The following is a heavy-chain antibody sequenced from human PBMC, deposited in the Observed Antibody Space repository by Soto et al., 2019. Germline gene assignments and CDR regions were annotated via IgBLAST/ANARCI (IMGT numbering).Heavy chain of an antibody. CDR1: GFTFDDYA. V-gene: IGHV3-9*01. Sequence: EVQLVESGGGLIQPGRSLRLSCATSGFTFDDYAMHWVRQGPGKGLEWVSGISWNSGDIGDADSVQGRFTISRATAKNSLYLQMNGLRAENTALDYSAEKSRYSDVVHDYHITESYYYDRDEWGKGTPVTVSS. CDR3: AEKSRYSDVVHDYHITESYYYDRDE. CDR2: ISWNSGDI. D-gene: IGHD1-20*01. J-gene: IGHJ6*03.